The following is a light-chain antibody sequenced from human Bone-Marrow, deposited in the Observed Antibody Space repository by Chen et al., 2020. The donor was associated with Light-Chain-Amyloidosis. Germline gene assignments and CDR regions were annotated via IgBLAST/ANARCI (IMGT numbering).Light chain of an antibody. V-gene: IGKV1-5*03. CDR2: AAS. CDR1: QSINSR. CDR3: QQYNDYPVT. J-gene: IGKJ2*01. Sequence: DIQMTQSPSTLSAFVGDRVTITCRASQSINSRLAWYQQKPVNAPELLIYAASTLASGVPSRFSGSGSGTEFTLTISSLQPDDFATYYCQQYNDYPVTFGLGTKLEIK.